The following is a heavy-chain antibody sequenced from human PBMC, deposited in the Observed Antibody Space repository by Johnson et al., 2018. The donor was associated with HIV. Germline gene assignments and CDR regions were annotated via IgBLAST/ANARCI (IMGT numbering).Heavy chain of an antibody. Sequence: VQLVESGGGLVKPGGSLRLSCAASGFTFSSNAMHWVRQAPGKGLEWVSVIYSGGSTYYADSVKGRFTISRDNSKNTLYLQMNSLRAEDTAVYYCARRYCSSTSCYKGRAFDIWGQGTMVTVSS. CDR2: IYSGGST. J-gene: IGHJ3*02. D-gene: IGHD2-2*02. V-gene: IGHV3-66*01. CDR1: GFTFSSNA. CDR3: ARRYCSSTSCYKGRAFDI.